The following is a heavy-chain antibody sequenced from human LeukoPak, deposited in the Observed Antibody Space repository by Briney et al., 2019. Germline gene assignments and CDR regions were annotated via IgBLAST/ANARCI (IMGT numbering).Heavy chain of an antibody. CDR3: AREAGVEYSSSLGWFDP. V-gene: IGHV4-59*01. CDR1: GGSINSYY. Sequence: SETLSLTCTVSGGSINSYYWSWIRQPPGKGLEWIGYIYYSGSTNYNPSLKSRVTISVDTSKNQFSLKLSSVTAADTAVYYCAREAGVEYSSSLGWFDPWGQGTLVTVSS. J-gene: IGHJ5*02. CDR2: IYYSGST. D-gene: IGHD6-6*01.